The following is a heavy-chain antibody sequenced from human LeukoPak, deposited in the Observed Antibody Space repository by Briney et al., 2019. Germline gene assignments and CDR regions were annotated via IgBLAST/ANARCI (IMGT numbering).Heavy chain of an antibody. J-gene: IGHJ4*02. CDR3: ASGGSYYHY. CDR1: GGSLSSSSYY. D-gene: IGHD1-26*01. Sequence: SETLSLTCTVSGGSLSSSSYYWGWIRQPPGKGLEWIGNIYYSGSTYYNPSLKSRVTISVDTSKNQFSLKLSSVTAADTAVYYCASGGSYYHYWGQGTLVTVSS. CDR2: IYYSGST. V-gene: IGHV4-39*01.